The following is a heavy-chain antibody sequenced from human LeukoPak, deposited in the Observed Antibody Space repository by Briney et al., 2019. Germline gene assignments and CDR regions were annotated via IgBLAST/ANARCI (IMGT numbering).Heavy chain of an antibody. CDR3: AREAAAAGTNWLDP. D-gene: IGHD6-13*01. CDR2: INPNSGGT. CDR1: GYTFTGYY. J-gene: IGHJ5*02. Sequence: ASVKVSCKASGYTFTGYYMHWVRQAPGQGLEWMGWINPNSGGTNYAQKFQGRVTMTRDTSISTAYMELSRLRSDDTAVYYCAREAAAAGTNWLDPWGQGTLVTVSS. V-gene: IGHV1-2*02.